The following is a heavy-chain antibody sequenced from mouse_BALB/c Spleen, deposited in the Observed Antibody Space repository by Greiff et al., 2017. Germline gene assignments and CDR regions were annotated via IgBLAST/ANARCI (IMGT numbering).Heavy chain of an antibody. CDR1: GYTFTSYW. Sequence: LQQPGSELVRPGASVKLSCKASGYTFTSYWMHWVKQRPGQGLEWIGNIYPGSGSTNYDEKFKSKATLTVDTSSSTAYMQLSSLTSEDSAVYYCARRDGYAMDYWGQGTSVTVSS. D-gene: IGHD2-3*01. CDR3: ARRDGYAMDY. CDR2: IYPGSGST. J-gene: IGHJ4*01. V-gene: IGHV1S22*01.